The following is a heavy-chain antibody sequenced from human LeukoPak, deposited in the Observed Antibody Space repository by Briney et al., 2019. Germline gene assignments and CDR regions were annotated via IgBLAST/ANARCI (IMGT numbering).Heavy chain of an antibody. Sequence: RASETLSLTCTVSGGSISSSSYYWGWIRQPPGKGLEWIGSIYYSGSTYYNPSLKSRVTISVDTSKNQFSLKLSSVTAADTAVYYCARDGGSGSYLSLVWYYYYYMDVWGKGTTVTVSS. CDR3: ARDGGSGSYLSLVWYYYYYMDV. D-gene: IGHD3-10*01. J-gene: IGHJ6*03. CDR1: GGSISSSSYY. V-gene: IGHV4-39*07. CDR2: IYYSGST.